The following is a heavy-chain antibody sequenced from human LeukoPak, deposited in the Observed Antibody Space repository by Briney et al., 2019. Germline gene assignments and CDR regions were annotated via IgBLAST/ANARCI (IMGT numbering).Heavy chain of an antibody. D-gene: IGHD3-10*01. Sequence: GGSLRLSCAASGFTFSSYGIHWVRQAPGKGLEWVSAITATSLHIYYADSVKGRFTISRDNSKNTLYLQMNSLRAEDTAVYYCARDAHTSSGTYWGGVDYYYGLDVWGQGTTVTVSS. CDR1: GFTFSSYG. V-gene: IGHV3-21*01. CDR3: ARDAHTSSGTYWGGVDYYYGLDV. CDR2: ITATSLHI. J-gene: IGHJ6*02.